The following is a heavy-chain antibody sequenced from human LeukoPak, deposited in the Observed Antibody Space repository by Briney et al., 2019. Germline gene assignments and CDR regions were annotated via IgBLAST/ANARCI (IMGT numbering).Heavy chain of an antibody. V-gene: IGHV3-48*04. CDR3: ARGITIFGVVL. CDR2: ISSSGSTI. CDR1: GFTFNTYA. D-gene: IGHD3-3*01. J-gene: IGHJ4*02. Sequence: GGSLRLSCAASGFTFNTYAMSWVRQAPGKGLEWVSYISSSGSTIYYADSVKGRFTISRDNAKNSLYLQMNSLRAEDTAVYYCARGITIFGVVLWGQGTLVTVSS.